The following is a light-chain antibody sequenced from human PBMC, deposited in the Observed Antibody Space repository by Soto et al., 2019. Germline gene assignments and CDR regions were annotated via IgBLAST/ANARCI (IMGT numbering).Light chain of an antibody. J-gene: IGLJ2*01. CDR1: SSDVGAYNY. Sequence: QSALTQPASVSGSPGQSITISCTGTSSDVGAYNYVSWYLQHPGKAPKLMIYDVSNRPSGVSNRFSGSKSGNTASLTISGLRAEDEADYYCSSYTSTTTLVFGGGTKLTVL. V-gene: IGLV2-14*01. CDR3: SSYTSTTTLV. CDR2: DVS.